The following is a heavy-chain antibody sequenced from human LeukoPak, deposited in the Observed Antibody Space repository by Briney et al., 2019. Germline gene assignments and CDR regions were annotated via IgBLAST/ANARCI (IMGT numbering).Heavy chain of an antibody. Sequence: SVKVSCKASGGTFSSYAISWVRQAPGQGLEWMGRIIPIFGIANYAQKFQGRVTITADKSTSTAYMELSSLRSEDTAVYYCASLGSSKEWRESFDYWGQGTLVTVSS. CDR3: ASLGSSKEWRESFDY. V-gene: IGHV1-69*04. J-gene: IGHJ4*02. CDR1: GGTFSSYA. D-gene: IGHD2-2*01. CDR2: IIPIFGIA.